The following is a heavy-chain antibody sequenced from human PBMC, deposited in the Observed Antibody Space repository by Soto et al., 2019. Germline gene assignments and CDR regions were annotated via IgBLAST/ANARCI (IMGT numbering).Heavy chain of an antibody. CDR3: ARHKVYGYNYYSGMDE. CDR1: GGSFSGYY. V-gene: IGHV4-34*01. D-gene: IGHD5-18*01. CDR2: INHSGST. Sequence: SETLSLTCAVYGGSFSGYYWTWIRQPPGTGLEWIGEINHSGSTNYNPSLKSRVTISVDTSKNQFSLKLTSVTAADTAVYYCARHKVYGYNYYSGMDEWSQGTT. J-gene: IGHJ6*02.